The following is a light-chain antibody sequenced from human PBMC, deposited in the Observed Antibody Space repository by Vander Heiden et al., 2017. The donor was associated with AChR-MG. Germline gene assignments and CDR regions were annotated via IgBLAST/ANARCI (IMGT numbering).Light chain of an antibody. CDR2: WAS. CDR3: QQYYTSPLT. J-gene: IGKJ1*01. V-gene: IGKV4-1*01. Sequence: DIVMTQSPASLAVSLGERATINCKSSQSVLYNSNNKNYLAWYQQKPGQPPKLVIHWASAREFGVPDRFSGSGSGTDFTLTINNLQAEDVAIYYCQQYYTSPLTFGQGTKVEIK. CDR1: QSVLYNSNNKNY.